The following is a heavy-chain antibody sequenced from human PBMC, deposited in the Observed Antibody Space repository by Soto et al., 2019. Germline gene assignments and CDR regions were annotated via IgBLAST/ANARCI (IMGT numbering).Heavy chain of an antibody. D-gene: IGHD5-12*01. CDR3: ARGRGRGYSGYGH. V-gene: IGHV4-31*03. J-gene: IGHJ4*02. CDR1: GGSISSGGYY. Sequence: QVQLQESGPGLVKPSQTLSLTCTVSGGSISSGGYYWSWIRQHPGKGLEWIGYIYYSGSTYYNPSLKSRVTRAVDTSKNQFAQKLSSGTAADTAGYYCARGRGRGYSGYGHWGQGTLVTVSS. CDR2: IYYSGST.